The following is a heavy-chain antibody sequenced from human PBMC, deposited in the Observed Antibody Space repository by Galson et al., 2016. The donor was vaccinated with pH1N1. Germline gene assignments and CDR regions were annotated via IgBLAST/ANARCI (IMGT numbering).Heavy chain of an antibody. J-gene: IGHJ4*02. Sequence: NWVRQAPGKGLEWVANIKPDGSQTYYVDSVKGRFTISRDNVKNSMFLHMYSLKSDDTSVFYCTRDLGRRREFWGQGTLVTVSS. CDR2: IKPDGSQT. CDR3: TRDLGRRREF. V-gene: IGHV3-7*03. D-gene: IGHD1-26*01.